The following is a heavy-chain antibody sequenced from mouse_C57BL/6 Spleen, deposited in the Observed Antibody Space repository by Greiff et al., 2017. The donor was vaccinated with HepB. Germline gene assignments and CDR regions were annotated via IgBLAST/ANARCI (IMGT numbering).Heavy chain of an antibody. J-gene: IGHJ1*03. CDR2: IYPGSGST. CDR1: GYTFTSYW. CDR3: ARESPYYCGSSNWYFDV. V-gene: IGHV1-55*01. D-gene: IGHD1-1*01. Sequence: QVQLKQPGAELVKPGASVKMSCKASGYTFTSYWITWVKQRPGQGLEWIGDIYPGSGSTNYNEKFKSKATLTVDTSSSTAYMQLSSLTSEDSAVYYCARESPYYCGSSNWYFDVWGTGTTVTVSS.